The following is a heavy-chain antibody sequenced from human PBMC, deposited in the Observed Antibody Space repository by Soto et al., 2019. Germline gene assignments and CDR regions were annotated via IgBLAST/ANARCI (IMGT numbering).Heavy chain of an antibody. Sequence: QVQLVQSGAEVKKPGSSVKVSCKASGGTFSSYAISWVRQAPGQGLEWMGGIIPIFGTANYAQKFQGRVTITADESTXXXXXXXXXXXXXXXXXXXXXXXXXAVAGXXXXFDYWGQGTLVTVSS. CDR1: GGTFSSYA. V-gene: IGHV1-69*12. CDR3: XXXXXAVAGXXXXFDY. J-gene: IGHJ4*02. CDR2: IIPIFGTA. D-gene: IGHD6-19*01.